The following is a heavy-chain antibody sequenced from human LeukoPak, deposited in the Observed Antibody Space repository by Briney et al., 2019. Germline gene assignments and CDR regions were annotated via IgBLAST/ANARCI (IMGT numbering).Heavy chain of an antibody. Sequence: GASVKVSCKASGYTFTSYAMNWVRQAPGQGLEWMGWINTNTGNPTYAQGFTGRFVFSLDTSVSTAYLQISSLKAEDTAVYYCARGIPVYGSSWSYYFDYWGQGTLVTVSS. CDR2: INTNTGNP. CDR3: ARGIPVYGSSWSYYFDY. D-gene: IGHD6-13*01. J-gene: IGHJ4*02. V-gene: IGHV7-4-1*02. CDR1: GYTFTSYA.